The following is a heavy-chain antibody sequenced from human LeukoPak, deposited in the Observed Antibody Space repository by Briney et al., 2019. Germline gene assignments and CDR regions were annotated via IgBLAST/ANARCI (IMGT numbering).Heavy chain of an antibody. J-gene: IGHJ4*02. V-gene: IGHV3-7*01. CDR3: ARVGYNDYDLDY. CDR1: SFTFRRYW. D-gene: IGHD5-12*01. CDR2: INEGANAK. Sequence: TGGSLRLFCAASSFTFRRYWMIWVRQAPGKGLEWVANINEGANAKYYVDSVKGRFTISRDNAKNSLYLQMNSLRVEDTAVYYCARVGYNDYDLDYWGQGALVTVSS.